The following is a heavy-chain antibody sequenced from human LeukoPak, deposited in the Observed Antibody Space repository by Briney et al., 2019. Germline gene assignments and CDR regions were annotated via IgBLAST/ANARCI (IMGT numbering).Heavy chain of an antibody. D-gene: IGHD6-13*01. J-gene: IGHJ4*02. CDR3: ARASGYSSSWYPDY. CDR1: GGSISSYY. V-gene: IGHV4-59*01. Sequence: SETLSLTCTVSGGSISSYYWSWIRQPPGKGQEWIGYIYYSGSTNYNPSLKSRVTISVDTSKNQFSLKLSSVTAADTAVYYCARASGYSSSWYPDYWGQGTLVTVSS. CDR2: IYYSGST.